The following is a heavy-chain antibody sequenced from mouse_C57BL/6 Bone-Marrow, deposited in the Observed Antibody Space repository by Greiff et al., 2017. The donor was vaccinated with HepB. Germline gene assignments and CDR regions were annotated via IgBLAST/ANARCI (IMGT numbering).Heavy chain of an antibody. CDR2: IRNKANNHAT. D-gene: IGHD1-1*01. J-gene: IGHJ1*03. CDR3: TPISYYGSSHWYFDV. V-gene: IGHV6-6*01. Sequence: EVQLQQSGGGLVQPGGSMKLSCAASGFTFSDAWMDWVRQSPEKGLEWVAEIRNKANNHATYYAESVKGRFTISRDDSKSSVYLQMNSLRAEDTGIYYCTPISYYGSSHWYFDVWGTGTTVTVSS. CDR1: GFTFSDAW.